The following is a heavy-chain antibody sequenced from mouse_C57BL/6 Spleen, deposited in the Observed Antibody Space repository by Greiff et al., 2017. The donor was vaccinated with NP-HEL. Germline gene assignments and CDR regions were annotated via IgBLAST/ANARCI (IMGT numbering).Heavy chain of an antibody. CDR3: ARFLPYYYGSWFDY. D-gene: IGHD1-1*01. CDR2: IYPGSGST. V-gene: IGHV1-55*01. CDR1: GYTFTSYW. Sequence: QVQLQQPGAELVKPGASVKMSCKASGYTFTSYWITWVKQRPGQGLEWIGDIYPGSGSTNYNEKFKSKATLTVDTSSSTAYMQLSSLTSEDSAVYYCARFLPYYYGSWFDYWGQGTTLTVSS. J-gene: IGHJ2*01.